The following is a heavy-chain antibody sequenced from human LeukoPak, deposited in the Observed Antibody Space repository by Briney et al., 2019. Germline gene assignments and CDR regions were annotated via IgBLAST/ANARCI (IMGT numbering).Heavy chain of an antibody. V-gene: IGHV5-51*01. CDR3: ARPHQGADSSSWDGNFQH. Sequence: GESLKISCKGSGYSFASYWIGWVRQMPGKGLEGMGIIYRGYSHIRYSPSFQRQLTISADKSISTAYLQWSSLKASDHAIYYCARPHQGADSSSWDGNFQHWGQGTLVTVS. CDR1: GYSFASYW. J-gene: IGHJ1*01. CDR2: IYRGYSHI. D-gene: IGHD6-13*01.